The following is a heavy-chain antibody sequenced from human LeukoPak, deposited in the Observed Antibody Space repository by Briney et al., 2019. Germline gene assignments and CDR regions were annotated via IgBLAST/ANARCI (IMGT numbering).Heavy chain of an antibody. CDR2: IYYSGST. V-gene: IGHV4-30-4*01. D-gene: IGHD3-10*01. CDR1: GGSISSGDYY. Sequence: SETLSLTCTVSGGSISSGDYYWSWIRQPPGKGLEWIGYIYYSGSTYCNPSLKSRVTISVDTSKNQFSLKLSSVTAADTAVYYCARERAGVCDYWGQGTLVTVSS. CDR3: ARERAGVCDY. J-gene: IGHJ4*02.